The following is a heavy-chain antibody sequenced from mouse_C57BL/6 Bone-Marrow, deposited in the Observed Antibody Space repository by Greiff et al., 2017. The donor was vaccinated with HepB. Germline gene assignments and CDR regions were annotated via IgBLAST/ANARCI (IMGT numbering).Heavy chain of an antibody. V-gene: IGHV5-17*01. Sequence: EVHLVESGGGLVKPGGSLKLSCAASGFTFSDYGMHWVRQAPEKGLEWVAYISSGSSTIYYADTVKGRFTISRDNAKNTLFLQMTSLRSEDTAMYYCAKTNYGSSPHWYFDVWGTGTTVTVSS. D-gene: IGHD1-1*01. CDR1: GFTFSDYG. J-gene: IGHJ1*03. CDR3: AKTNYGSSPHWYFDV. CDR2: ISSGSSTI.